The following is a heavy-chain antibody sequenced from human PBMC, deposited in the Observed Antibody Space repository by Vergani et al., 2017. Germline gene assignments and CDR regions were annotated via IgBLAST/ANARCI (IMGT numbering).Heavy chain of an antibody. J-gene: IGHJ4*02. Sequence: QVQLVQSGAEVKKPGSSVKVSCKASGGTFSSYAISWVRQAPGQGLEWMGGIIPIFGTANYAQKFQGRVTITADESTSTAYMKLSSLRSEDTAVYYCARGIVVVAATPPYDSSGYYYYFDYWGQGTLVTVSS. V-gene: IGHV1-69*12. CDR3: ARGIVVVAATPPYDSSGYYYYFDY. CDR1: GGTFSSYA. CDR2: IIPIFGTA. D-gene: IGHD3-22*01.